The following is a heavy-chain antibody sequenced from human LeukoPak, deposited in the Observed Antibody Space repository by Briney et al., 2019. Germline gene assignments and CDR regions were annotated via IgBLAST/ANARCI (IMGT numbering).Heavy chain of an antibody. D-gene: IGHD5-12*01. CDR1: GGAISSYY. CDR2: IYYSGST. CDR3: GRGVDSGRTLFDY. V-gene: IGHV4-59*12. Sequence: SETLFLNRTVSGGAISSYYWSWIRQPPGKGLEWIGYIYYSGSTNYHPSLQSRVTISVDKSKKQFSLKLSPVTAGGTGLYYCGRGVDSGRTLFDYWGQGTLVTVSS. J-gene: IGHJ4*02.